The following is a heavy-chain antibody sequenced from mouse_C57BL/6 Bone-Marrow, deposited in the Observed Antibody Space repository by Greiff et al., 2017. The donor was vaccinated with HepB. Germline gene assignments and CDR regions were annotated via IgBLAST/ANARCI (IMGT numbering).Heavy chain of an antibody. V-gene: IGHV5-12*01. J-gene: IGHJ1*03. CDR3: ARHGVYDGYYAWYFDV. D-gene: IGHD2-3*01. CDR2: ISNGGGST. Sequence: EVKLMESGGGLVQPGGSLKLSCAASGFTFSDYYMYWVRQTPEKRLEWVAYISNGGGSTYYPDTVKGRFTISRDNAKNTLYLQMSRLKSEDTAMDYCARHGVYDGYYAWYFDVWGTGTTVTVSS. CDR1: GFTFSDYY.